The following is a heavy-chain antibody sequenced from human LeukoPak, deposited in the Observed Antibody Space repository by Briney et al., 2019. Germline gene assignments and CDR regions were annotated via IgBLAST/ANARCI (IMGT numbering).Heavy chain of an antibody. CDR1: GGSISSGGYS. CDR2: IYHSGST. CDR3: ARGRPQLFDY. Sequence: SETLSLTCAVSGGSISSGGYSWSWIRQPPGKDLEWIGYIYHSGSTYHNPSLKSRVTISVDRSNNQFSLKLSSVTAADTAVYYCARGRPQLFDYWGQGTLVTVSS. J-gene: IGHJ4*02. V-gene: IGHV4-30-2*01. D-gene: IGHD1-1*01.